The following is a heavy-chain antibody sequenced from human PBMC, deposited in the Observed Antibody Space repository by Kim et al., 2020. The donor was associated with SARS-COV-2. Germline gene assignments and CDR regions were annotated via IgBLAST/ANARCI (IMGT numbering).Heavy chain of an antibody. Sequence: ASVKVSCKASGYTFTSYYMHWVRQAPGQGLEWMGIINPSGGSTSYAQKFQGRVTMTRDTSTSTVYMELSSLRSEDTAVYYCARGNVAAAGRVVGLFDPWGQGTLVTVSS. D-gene: IGHD6-13*01. CDR2: INPSGGST. CDR3: ARGNVAAAGRVVGLFDP. CDR1: GYTFTSYY. V-gene: IGHV1-46*01. J-gene: IGHJ5*02.